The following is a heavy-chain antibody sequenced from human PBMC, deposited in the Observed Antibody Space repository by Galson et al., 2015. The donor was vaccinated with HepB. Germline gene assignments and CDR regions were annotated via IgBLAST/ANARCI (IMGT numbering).Heavy chain of an antibody. CDR2: INPSGGST. CDR1: XYTLTELS. V-gene: IGHV1-46*01. CDR3: ATXXAMGXXXFXL. J-gene: IGHJ2*01. Sequence: SVKXXXKVXXYTLTELSMHWVXQAPGQGLEWMGIINPSGGSTSYAQKFQGRVTMTRDTSTSTVYMELSSLGSEDTAXXYCATXXAMGXXXFXLWGRGTL.